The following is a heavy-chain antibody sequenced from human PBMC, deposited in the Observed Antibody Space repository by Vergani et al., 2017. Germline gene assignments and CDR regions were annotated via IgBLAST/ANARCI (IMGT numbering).Heavy chain of an antibody. J-gene: IGHJ3*02. CDR2: ISWNSGSI. CDR1: GFTFDDYA. D-gene: IGHD3-22*01. V-gene: IGHV3-9*01. CDR3: AXEGRPAYYYDSSGYWGDAFDI. Sequence: EVQLLESGGGLVQPGRSLRLSCAASGFTFDDYAMHWVRQAPGKGLEWVSGISWNSGSIGYADSVKGRFTISRDNAKNSLYLQMNSLRAEDTALYYCAXEGRPAYYYDSSGYWGDAFDIWGQGTMVTVSS.